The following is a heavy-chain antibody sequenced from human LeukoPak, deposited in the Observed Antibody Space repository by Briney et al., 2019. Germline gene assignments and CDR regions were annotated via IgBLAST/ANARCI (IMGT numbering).Heavy chain of an antibody. V-gene: IGHV1-46*01. CDR2: INPSGGST. J-gene: IGHJ5*02. Sequence: ASVKVSCKASGYTFTSYYMHWVRQAPGQGLEWMGIINPSGGSTSYAQKFQGGVTMTRDTSTSTVYMELSSLRSEDTAVYYCARAPGRGGNPGVTDPWGQGTLVTVSS. CDR3: ARAPGRGGNPGVTDP. D-gene: IGHD4-23*01. CDR1: GYTFTSYY.